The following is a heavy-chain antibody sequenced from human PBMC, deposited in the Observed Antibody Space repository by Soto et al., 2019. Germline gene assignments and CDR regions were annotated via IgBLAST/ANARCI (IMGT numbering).Heavy chain of an antibody. D-gene: IGHD6-6*01. Sequence: ASVKVSCKASGYTFTSYYMHWVRQAPGQGLEWMGIINPSGGSTSYAQKFQGRVTMTRDTSTSTVYMGLSSRRSEDTAVYYCAVIAARDAFDIWGQGTMVTVSS. CDR1: GYTFTSYY. CDR3: AVIAARDAFDI. CDR2: INPSGGST. V-gene: IGHV1-46*01. J-gene: IGHJ3*02.